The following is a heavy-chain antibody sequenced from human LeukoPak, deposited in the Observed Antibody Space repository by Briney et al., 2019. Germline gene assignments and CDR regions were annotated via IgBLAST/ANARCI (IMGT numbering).Heavy chain of an antibody. CDR2: ISYDGSNK. CDR1: GFTFSSYA. D-gene: IGHD3-10*01. V-gene: IGHV3-30*04. Sequence: GGSLRLSCAASGFTFSSYAMHWVRQAPGKGLERVAVISYDGSNKYYADSVKGRFTISRDNSKNTLYLQMNSLRAEDTAVYYCARDLYYGSGLNWFDPWGQGTLVTVSS. J-gene: IGHJ5*02. CDR3: ARDLYYGSGLNWFDP.